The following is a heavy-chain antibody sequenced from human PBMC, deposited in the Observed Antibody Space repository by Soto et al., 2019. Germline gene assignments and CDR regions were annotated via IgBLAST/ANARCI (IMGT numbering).Heavy chain of an antibody. CDR1: GGSITSGGYY. J-gene: IGHJ4*02. CDR3: AGHYSRSWVHNY. D-gene: IGHD6-6*01. V-gene: IGHV4-31*03. Sequence: PSETLSLTCSVSGGSITSGGYYWSWIRQRPGKGLEWIGIIYYSGSTSYHPSLKSRASISLDKSKNQFSLELSSVTAADTAFYYCAGHYSRSWVHNYWGQGTLVTVSS. CDR2: IYYSGST.